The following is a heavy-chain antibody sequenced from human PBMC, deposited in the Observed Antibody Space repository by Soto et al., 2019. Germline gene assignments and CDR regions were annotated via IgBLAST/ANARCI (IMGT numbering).Heavy chain of an antibody. CDR3: ARGSKGSSWYAYWFDL. J-gene: IGHJ5*02. CDR2: MNPNSGNT. V-gene: IGHV1-8*01. Sequence: QVQLVQSGAEVKKPGASVKVSCKASGYTFTSYDINWVRQATGQGLEWMGWMNPNSGNTGYAQKFQGRVTMTRNTSISTAYMELRSLRSEDTAVYYCARGSKGSSWYAYWFDLWGQGTLVTVSS. CDR1: GYTFTSYD. D-gene: IGHD6-13*01.